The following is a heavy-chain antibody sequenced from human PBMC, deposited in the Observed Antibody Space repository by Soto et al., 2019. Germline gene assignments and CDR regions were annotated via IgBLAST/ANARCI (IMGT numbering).Heavy chain of an antibody. D-gene: IGHD1-26*01. V-gene: IGHV3-74*03. Sequence: EVQLVESGGGSVQPGGSLRLSCAASGFTFSTYWMHWVRQAPGKGLMWVSHINNDGSDTTYADSVKGRFTISRDNAKNTVYLQMNSLRAEDTAVYYCVRDDIGVGIDYWGLGTLVTVSS. CDR1: GFTFSTYW. CDR2: INNDGSDT. J-gene: IGHJ4*02. CDR3: VRDDIGVGIDY.